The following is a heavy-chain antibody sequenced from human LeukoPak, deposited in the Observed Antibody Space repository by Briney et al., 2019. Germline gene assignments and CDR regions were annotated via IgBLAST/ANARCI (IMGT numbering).Heavy chain of an antibody. V-gene: IGHV3-15*01. D-gene: IGHD2-2*01. CDR2: IKSKTDGGTT. Sequence: GGSLRLSCAASGFTIDDYGMSWVRQAPGKGLEWVGRIKSKTDGGTTDYAAPVKGRFTISRDDSKNMLFLQMNSLKTEDTAVYYCIVVVPAARVFDYWGQGTLVTVSS. CDR1: GFTIDDYG. CDR3: IVVVPAARVFDY. J-gene: IGHJ4*02.